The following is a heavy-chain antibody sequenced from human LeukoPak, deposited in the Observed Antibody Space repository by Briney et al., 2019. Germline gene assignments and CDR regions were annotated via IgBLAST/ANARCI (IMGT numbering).Heavy chain of an antibody. Sequence: SETLSLTCTVSGGSIGSSSYYWGWIRQPPGKGLEWIGSIYYSGSTYYNPSLKSRVTISVDTSKNQFSLKLSSVTAADTAVYYCARDSSNYYYGSGSYPPDYWGQGTLVTVSS. D-gene: IGHD3-10*01. CDR3: ARDSSNYYYGSGSYPPDY. CDR1: GGSIGSSSYY. V-gene: IGHV4-39*07. CDR2: IYYSGST. J-gene: IGHJ4*02.